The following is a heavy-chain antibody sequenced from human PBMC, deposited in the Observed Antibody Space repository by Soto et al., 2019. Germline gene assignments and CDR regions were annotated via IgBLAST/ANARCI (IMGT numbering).Heavy chain of an antibody. D-gene: IGHD2-2*01. CDR3: AKDKTCSITTCLPFDY. CDR1: GFAFSSYA. J-gene: IGHJ4*02. V-gene: IGHV3-23*01. CDR2: ISGSGDNT. Sequence: PGGSLRLSCAASGFAFSSYAMSWVRQAPGKGLEWVSGISGSGDNTYYADSVKGRFTISRDNSKNTLYPQMNSLRAEDTAVYYCAKDKTCSITTCLPFDYWGQGTLVTVSS.